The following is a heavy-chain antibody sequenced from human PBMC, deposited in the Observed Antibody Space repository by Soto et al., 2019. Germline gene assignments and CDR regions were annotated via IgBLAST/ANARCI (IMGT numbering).Heavy chain of an antibody. CDR1: GVSISSGKW. D-gene: IGHD3-22*01. CDR2: IFHTGNT. J-gene: IGHJ4*02. Sequence: SETLSLTCTVSGVSISSGKWWSWVRQPPGEGLEWIGEIFHTGNTDYKPSLKSRVSILVDKSKNQFSLNLDSVTAADTAVYYCARNLFDSRGYPPEVWGQGILVTVSS. CDR3: ARNLFDSRGYPPEV. V-gene: IGHV4-4*02.